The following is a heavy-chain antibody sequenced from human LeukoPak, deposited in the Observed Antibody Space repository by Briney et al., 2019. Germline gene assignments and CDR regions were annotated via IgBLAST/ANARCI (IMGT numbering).Heavy chain of an antibody. CDR1: GGSFSGYY. J-gene: IGHJ4*02. V-gene: IGHV4-34*01. CDR3: ARVVPTHSRYYDFWSGYYTYYFDY. CDR2: INHSGST. Sequence: PSETLSLTCAVYGGSFSGYYWSWIRQPPGKGLEWIGEINHSGSTNYNPSLKSRVTISVDTSKNQFSLKLSSVIAADTAVYYCARVVPTHSRYYDFWSGYYTYYFDYWGQGTLVTVSS. D-gene: IGHD3-3*01.